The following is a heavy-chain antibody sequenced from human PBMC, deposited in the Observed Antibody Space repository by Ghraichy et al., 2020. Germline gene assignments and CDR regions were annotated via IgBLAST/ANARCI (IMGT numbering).Heavy chain of an antibody. CDR3: AKWIGYDPAELVNFYYCMDV. CDR1: GFTFSNYA. D-gene: IGHD5-12*01. J-gene: IGHJ6*02. Sequence: GGSLRLSCAASGFTFSNYAMSWVRQAPGKGLEWVSIITGSGGSTYYADSVKGRITISRDNSKNTLYLQMNSLRVEDTAVYYCAKWIGYDPAELVNFYYCMDVWGQGTTVTVSS. CDR2: ITGSGGST. V-gene: IGHV3-23*01.